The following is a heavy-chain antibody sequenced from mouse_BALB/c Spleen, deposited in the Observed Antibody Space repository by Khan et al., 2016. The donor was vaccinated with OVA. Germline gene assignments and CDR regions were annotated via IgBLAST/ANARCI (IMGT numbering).Heavy chain of an antibody. V-gene: IGHV9-3-1*01. CDR1: GYTFTNYG. D-gene: IGHD2-10*01. Sequence: QIQLVQSGPELKKPGETVKISCKASGYTFTNYGMNWVKQSPGKALKWMGWINTYTGEPTYADDFKGRFVFSLETSASTAYLQSNNLKNEDTATYFCARPPYFSYTLDYWGQGTSVTVSS. J-gene: IGHJ4*01. CDR3: ARPPYFSYTLDY. CDR2: INTYTGEP.